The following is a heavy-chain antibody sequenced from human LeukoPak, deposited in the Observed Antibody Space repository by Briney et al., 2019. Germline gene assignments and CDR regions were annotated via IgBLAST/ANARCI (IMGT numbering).Heavy chain of an antibody. CDR1: GYTFTSYD. CDR2: MNPNSGNT. CDR3: ARAYGSGSYYYWFDP. J-gene: IGHJ5*02. D-gene: IGHD3-10*01. V-gene: IGHV1-8*01. Sequence: ASVKVSCKASGYTFTSYDINWVRQATGQGLEWMGWMNPNSGNTGYAQKFRGRVTMTRNTSISTAYMELSSLRSEDTAVYYCARAYGSGSYYYWFDPWGQGTLVTVSS.